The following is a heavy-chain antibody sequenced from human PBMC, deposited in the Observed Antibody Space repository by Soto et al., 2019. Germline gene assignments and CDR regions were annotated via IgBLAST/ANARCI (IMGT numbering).Heavy chain of an antibody. V-gene: IGHV1-69*13. D-gene: IGHD3-3*01. Sequence: GASVKVSCKASGGTFSSYAISWVRQAPGQGLEWMGGIIPIFGTANYAQRFQGRVTITADESTSTAYMELSSLRSEDTAVYYCASPGGVSYDFWSGQSSFDYWGQGTLVTVSS. CDR2: IIPIFGTA. J-gene: IGHJ4*02. CDR3: ASPGGVSYDFWSGQSSFDY. CDR1: GGTFSSYA.